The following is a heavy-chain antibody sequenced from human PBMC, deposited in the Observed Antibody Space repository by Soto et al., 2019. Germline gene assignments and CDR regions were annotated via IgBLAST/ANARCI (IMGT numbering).Heavy chain of an antibody. CDR1: GFTFSTYG. J-gene: IGHJ6*02. CDR3: APWFGEARGYYYYGVDV. D-gene: IGHD3-10*01. Sequence: QVQLVESGGGVVQPGRSLRLSCAASGFTFSTYGMHWVRQAPGKGLEWVAAISYDGSNKYYADSMKGRSTISRDNPNNALCLQMNSLVPEDTAVSYCAPWFGEARGYYYYGVDVWGQGTTVTVSS. CDR2: ISYDGSNK. V-gene: IGHV3-30*03.